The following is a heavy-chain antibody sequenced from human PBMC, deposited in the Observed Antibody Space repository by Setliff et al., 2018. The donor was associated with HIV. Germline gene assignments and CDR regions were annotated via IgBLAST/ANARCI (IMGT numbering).Heavy chain of an antibody. CDR1: GFTLSDHY. CDR2: IQQHGSEI. Sequence: GGSLRLSCAASGFTLSDHYIDWVRQCPGKGLEWVANIQQHGSEIHYVASVEGRFTISRDNAKNSLYLQMNSLRAEDTAVYYCANMQWASNAWYSFDYWGQGALVTVSS. V-gene: IGHV3-7*05. D-gene: IGHD6-19*01. CDR3: ANMQWASNAWYSFDY. J-gene: IGHJ4*02.